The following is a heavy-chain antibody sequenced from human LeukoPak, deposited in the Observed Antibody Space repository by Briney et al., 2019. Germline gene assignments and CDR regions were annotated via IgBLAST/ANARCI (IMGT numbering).Heavy chain of an antibody. V-gene: IGHV1-2*02. J-gene: IGHJ4*02. D-gene: IGHD6-19*01. CDR3: ATDIAVAGKGTYYFDY. Sequence: ASVKVSCKASGYTFTGYYMHWVRQAPGQGLEWMGWINPNSGGTNYAQKFQGRVTMTRDASISRAYMELTRLRSDDTAVYYCATDIAVAGKGTYYFDYWGQGTLVTVSS. CDR2: INPNSGGT. CDR1: GYTFTGYY.